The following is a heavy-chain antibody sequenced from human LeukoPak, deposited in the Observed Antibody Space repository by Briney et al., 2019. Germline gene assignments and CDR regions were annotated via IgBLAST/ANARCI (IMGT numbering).Heavy chain of an antibody. J-gene: IGHJ4*02. CDR3: ARAPPDTAMVTFDY. V-gene: IGHV4-38-2*02. CDR2: IYPSGST. Sequence: PSETLSLTCTVSGYSISNGYYWGWIRQPPGTGLEWIGSIYPSGSTNYNPSLKSRVTISVDTSKNQFSLKLSSVTAADTAVYYCARAPPDTAMVTFDYWGQGTLVTVSS. CDR1: GYSISNGYY. D-gene: IGHD5-18*01.